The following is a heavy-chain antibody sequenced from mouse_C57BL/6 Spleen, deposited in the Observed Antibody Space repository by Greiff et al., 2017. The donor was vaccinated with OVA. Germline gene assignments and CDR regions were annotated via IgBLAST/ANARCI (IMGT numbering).Heavy chain of an antibody. CDR2: IDPSVSET. CDR3: ARYGSSPLDY. J-gene: IGHJ2*01. V-gene: IGHV1-52*01. Sequence: VQLQQPGAELVRPGSSVKLSCKASGYTFTSYWMHWVKQRPIQGLEWIGNIDPSVSETHYNQKFKDKATLTVDKSSSTAYMQLSSLTSEDSAVYYCARYGSSPLDYWGQGTTLTVSS. D-gene: IGHD1-1*02. CDR1: GYTFTSYW.